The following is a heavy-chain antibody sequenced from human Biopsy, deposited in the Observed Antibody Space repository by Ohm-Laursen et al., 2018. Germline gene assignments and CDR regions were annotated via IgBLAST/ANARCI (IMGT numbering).Heavy chain of an antibody. CDR3: ARDFYDSSGARHQ. CDR1: GGTLITYA. CDR2: IIPMFGPA. D-gene: IGHD3-22*01. Sequence: GASVKVSCKASGGTLITYAFNWVRQAPGQGLEWMGGIIPMFGPASYAQKFQGRVTITADESTSTAYMELSSLRSEDTAVYYCARDFYDSSGARHQWGQGTLVTVSS. J-gene: IGHJ4*02. V-gene: IGHV1-69*13.